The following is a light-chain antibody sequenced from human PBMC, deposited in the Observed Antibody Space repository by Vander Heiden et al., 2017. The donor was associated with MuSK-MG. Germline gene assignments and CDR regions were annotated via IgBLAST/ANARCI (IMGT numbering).Light chain of an antibody. CDR2: GAS. CDR1: QGINSR. Sequence: DLQMTQSSSSVSASVGDRVTITCRASQGINSRLAWYQQKPGKAPTLLIYGASSLQRGVPSRSSGSGYGTDFTLTITSRQPEDFAAYYCQQTNSFPLFTFGHGTKVDIK. J-gene: IGKJ3*01. V-gene: IGKV1-12*01. CDR3: QQTNSFPLFT.